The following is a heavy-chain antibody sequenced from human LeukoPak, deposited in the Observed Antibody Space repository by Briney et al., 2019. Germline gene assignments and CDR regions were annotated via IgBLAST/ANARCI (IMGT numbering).Heavy chain of an antibody. Sequence: SETLSLTCAVYGGSFSGYYWTWIRQPPGKGLEWIGEINHSGSTNYNPSLKSRVTISVDTSKNQFSLKLSSVTAADTAVYYCARGQSRGSFKSYYYYGMDVWGQGTTATVSS. J-gene: IGHJ6*02. CDR3: ARGQSRGSFKSYYYYGMDV. V-gene: IGHV4-34*01. CDR1: GGSFSGYY. D-gene: IGHD1-26*01. CDR2: INHSGST.